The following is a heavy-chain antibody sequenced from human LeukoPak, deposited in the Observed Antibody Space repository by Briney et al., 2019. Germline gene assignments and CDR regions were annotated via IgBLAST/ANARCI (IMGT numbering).Heavy chain of an antibody. J-gene: IGHJ4*02. CDR1: GYIFASYW. V-gene: IGHV5-51*01. CDR3: ARQNYYDSSGYYLFDY. Sequence: GESLKISCKGSGYIFASYWIGWVRQMPGKGLEWMGIIYPGDSDTKYSPSFQGQVTISADKSINTAYLQWSSLKASDTAMYYCARQNYYDSSGYYLFDYWGQGTLVTVSS. D-gene: IGHD3-22*01. CDR2: IYPGDSDT.